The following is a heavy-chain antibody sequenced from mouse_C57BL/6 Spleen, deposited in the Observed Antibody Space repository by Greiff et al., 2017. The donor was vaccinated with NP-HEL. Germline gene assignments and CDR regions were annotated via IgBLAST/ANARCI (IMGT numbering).Heavy chain of an antibody. Sequence: QVQLQQPGAELVKPGASVKLSCKASGYTFTSYWMHWVKQRPGQGLEWIGMIHPNGGCTNYKEKFKGQATLSGDKSTSTPYMQLSSLTSEDAAVYYCARSDGYYFFAYWGQGTLVTVSA. CDR2: IHPNGGCT. D-gene: IGHD2-3*01. J-gene: IGHJ3*01. V-gene: IGHV1-64*01. CDR1: GYTFTSYW. CDR3: ARSDGYYFFAY.